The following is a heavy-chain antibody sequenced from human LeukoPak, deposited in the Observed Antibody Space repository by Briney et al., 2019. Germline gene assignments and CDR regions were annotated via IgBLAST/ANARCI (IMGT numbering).Heavy chain of an antibody. V-gene: IGHV3-20*01. Sequence: PGGSLRLSCAASRFTFDDYGMSWVRQAPGKGLEWVSGIIWNGGSTGYADSVKGRFTISRDNAKNSLYLQMNSLRAEDTALYHCARDYRPFDYYYMDVWGKGTAVTVSS. CDR3: ARDYRPFDYYYMDV. CDR1: RFTFDDYG. CDR2: IIWNGGST. D-gene: IGHD4-11*01. J-gene: IGHJ6*03.